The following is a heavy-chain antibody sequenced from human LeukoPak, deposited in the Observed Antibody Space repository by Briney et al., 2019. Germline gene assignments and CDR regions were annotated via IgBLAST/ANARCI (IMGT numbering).Heavy chain of an antibody. CDR1: GFTFSSYA. Sequence: GGSLRLSCAASGFTFSSYAMSWVRQAPGKGLEWVSAISGSGGSTYYADSVKGRFTISRDNSKNTLYLQMNSLRAEDTAVYYCAKESSRQWLGNNWFDPWGQGTLVTVSS. CDR2: ISGSGGST. CDR3: AKESSRQWLGNNWFDP. D-gene: IGHD6-19*01. J-gene: IGHJ5*02. V-gene: IGHV3-23*01.